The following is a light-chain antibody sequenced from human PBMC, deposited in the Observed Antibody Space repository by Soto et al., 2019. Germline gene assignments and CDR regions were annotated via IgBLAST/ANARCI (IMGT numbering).Light chain of an antibody. Sequence: QSVLAQPSSVSGSPGQSITISCTGTSTDVGGYNYVSWYQHHPGKGPKLLIYEVNNRPSGVSDRLSGSKSGNKASLTISNLEAEDESDYYCGSYTSTDTPFVCGTGTKVTVL. J-gene: IGLJ1*01. V-gene: IGLV2-14*01. CDR2: EVN. CDR1: STDVGGYNY. CDR3: GSYTSTDTPFV.